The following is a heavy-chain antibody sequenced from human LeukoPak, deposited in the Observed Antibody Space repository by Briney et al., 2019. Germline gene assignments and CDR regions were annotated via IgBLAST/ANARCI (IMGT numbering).Heavy chain of an antibody. CDR1: GGSISSYY. Sequence: SETLSLTCTVSGGSISSYYWSWIRQPPGKGLEWIGYIYYSGSTNYNPSLKSRVTISVDTSKNQFSLKLSSVTAADTAVYYCARRCSSTSCYGHFDYWGQGTLVTVSS. D-gene: IGHD2-2*01. J-gene: IGHJ4*02. CDR2: IYYSGST. V-gene: IGHV4-59*01. CDR3: ARRCSSTSCYGHFDY.